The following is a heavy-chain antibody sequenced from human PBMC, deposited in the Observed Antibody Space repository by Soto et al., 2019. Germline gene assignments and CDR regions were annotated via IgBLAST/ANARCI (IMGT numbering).Heavy chain of an antibody. CDR1: GGTFSSYA. J-gene: IGHJ5*02. V-gene: IGHV1-69*13. CDR3: ARDLSSSNWFDP. CDR2: IITIFGTA. Sequence: ASVKVSCKASGGTFSSYAIRWVRQAPGQGLEWMGGIITIFGTANYAQTFQDRVTITADESTSTAYMELSSLGSEDTAVYYCARDLSSSNWFDPWGQRALVTVSS. D-gene: IGHD6-6*01.